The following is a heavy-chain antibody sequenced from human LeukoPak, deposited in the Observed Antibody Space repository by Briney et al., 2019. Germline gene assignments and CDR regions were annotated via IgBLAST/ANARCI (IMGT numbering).Heavy chain of an antibody. CDR1: GYTFTSYG. V-gene: IGHV1-18*01. Sequence: GASVKVSCKASGYTFTSYGISWVRQAPGKGLEWMGWISIYNGNTNYAQDLQGRVTMTTDTSRSTAYMELRSLRSDDTALYYCARAKPSNFYDGSGYRLIEGNFDFWGQGTLVTVSS. CDR3: ARAKPSNFYDGSGYRLIEGNFDF. CDR2: ISIYNGNT. D-gene: IGHD3-22*01. J-gene: IGHJ4*02.